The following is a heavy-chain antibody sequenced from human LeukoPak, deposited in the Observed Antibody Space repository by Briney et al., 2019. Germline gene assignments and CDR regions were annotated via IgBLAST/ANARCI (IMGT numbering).Heavy chain of an antibody. D-gene: IGHD6-25*01. CDR1: GFTFSSHW. Sequence: GGSLRLSCAASGFTFSSHWMHWVRHAPGEGLVWVSRVNSPGDWTHYADSVRGRFIISRDNAENTISLQMNNLRAEDTAVYFCAREVFEGQRQSDAFDVWGQGTMVTVSS. J-gene: IGHJ3*01. CDR2: VNSPGDWT. V-gene: IGHV3-74*01. CDR3: AREVFEGQRQSDAFDV.